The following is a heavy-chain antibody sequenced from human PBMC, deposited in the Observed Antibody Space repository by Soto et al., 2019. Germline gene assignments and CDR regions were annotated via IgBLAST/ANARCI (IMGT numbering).Heavy chain of an antibody. CDR1: GFTVSSNY. Sequence: GGSLRLSCAASGFTVSSNYMSWVRQAPGKGLEWVSVIYSGGSTYYADSVKGRFTISRDNSKNTLYLQMNSLSAEDTAVYYCARVRGHSSSWYDYWGQGTLVTVSS. J-gene: IGHJ4*02. CDR3: ARVRGHSSSWYDY. V-gene: IGHV3-53*01. D-gene: IGHD6-13*01. CDR2: IYSGGST.